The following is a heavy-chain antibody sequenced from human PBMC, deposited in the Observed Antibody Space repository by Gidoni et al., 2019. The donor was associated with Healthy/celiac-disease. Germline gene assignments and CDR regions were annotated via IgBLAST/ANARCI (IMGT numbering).Heavy chain of an antibody. CDR2: IYWDDDK. CDR1: GFSLSTSGAG. CDR3: AHSGTYCGGDCPPAGWFDP. V-gene: IGHV2-5*02. D-gene: IGHD2-21*01. J-gene: IGHJ5*02. Sequence: QITLKESGPTLVKPTQTLTLTCTFSGFSLSTSGAGVGWIRQPPGKALEWLALIYWDDDKRYSPSLKSRLTITKDTSKNQVVLTMTNMDPVDTATYYCAHSGTYCGGDCPPAGWFDPWGQGTLVTVSS.